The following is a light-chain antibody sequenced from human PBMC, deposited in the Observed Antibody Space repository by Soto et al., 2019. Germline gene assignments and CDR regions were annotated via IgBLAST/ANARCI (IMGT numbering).Light chain of an antibody. J-gene: IGLJ2*01. CDR3: QTWGTGVI. CDR1: SGHSSYA. V-gene: IGLV4-69*01. Sequence: QPVLTQSPSASASLGSSVNLTCTLSSGHSSYAIAWHQQQPEKGPRYLRKLKSDGSHSKGDGIPDRFSGASSGAERYLTISSLQSEDEADYYWQTWGTGVIFGGGTKLTVL. CDR2: LKSDGSH.